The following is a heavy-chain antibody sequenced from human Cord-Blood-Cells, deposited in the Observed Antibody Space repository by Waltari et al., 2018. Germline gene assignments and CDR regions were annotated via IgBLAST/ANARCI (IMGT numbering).Heavy chain of an antibody. CDR2: IYYSGST. D-gene: IGHD2-15*01. Sequence: QVQLQESGPGLVKPSETLSLTCTVSGGSISRYYWTCIRTPPGKGLEWIGYIYYSGSTNYNPSLKSRVTISVDTSKNQFSLKLSSVTAADTAVYYCARARYCSGGSCYNWFDPWGQGTLVTVSS. J-gene: IGHJ5*02. V-gene: IGHV4-59*01. CDR1: GGSISRYY. CDR3: ARARYCSGGSCYNWFDP.